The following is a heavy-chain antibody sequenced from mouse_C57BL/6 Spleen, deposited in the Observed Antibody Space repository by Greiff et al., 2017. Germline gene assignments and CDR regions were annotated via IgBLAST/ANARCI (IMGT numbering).Heavy chain of an antibody. CDR1: GFTFSSYA. CDR2: ISDGGSYT. Sequence: VKLVESGGGLVKPGGSLKLSCAASGFTFSSYAMSWVRQTPEKRLEWVATISDGGSYTYYPDNVKGRFTISRDNAKNNLYLQMSHLKSEDTAMYYCARDAHSRDYFDYWGQGTTLTVSS. V-gene: IGHV5-4*01. J-gene: IGHJ2*01. CDR3: ARDAHSRDYFDY.